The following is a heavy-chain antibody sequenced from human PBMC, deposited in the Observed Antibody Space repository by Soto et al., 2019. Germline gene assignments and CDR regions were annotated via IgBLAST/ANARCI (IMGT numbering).Heavy chain of an antibody. V-gene: IGHV3-49*03. CDR1: GFTFGDYA. CDR2: IRSKAYGGTT. CDR3: TRLRYDFWSGYHYYYGMDV. D-gene: IGHD3-3*01. J-gene: IGHJ6*02. Sequence: PGGSLRFSCTASGFTFGDYAMSWFRQAPGKGLEWVGFIRSKAYGGTTEYAASVKGRFTISRDDSKSIAYLQMNSLKTEDTAVYYCTRLRYDFWSGYHYYYGMDVWGQGTTVTVSS.